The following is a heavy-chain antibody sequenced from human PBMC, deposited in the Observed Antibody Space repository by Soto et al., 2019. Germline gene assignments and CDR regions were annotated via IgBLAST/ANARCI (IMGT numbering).Heavy chain of an antibody. V-gene: IGHV3-15*01. CDR3: TKVFDYGDYADY. CDR2: IKSKTDGGTT. J-gene: IGHJ4*02. CDR1: GFTFSNAW. D-gene: IGHD4-17*01. Sequence: PGGSLRLSCAASGFTFSNAWMSWVRQAPGKGLEWVGRIKSKTDGGTTDYAAPVKGRFTISRDDSKNTLYLQMNSLKTEDTAVYYCTKVFDYGDYADYWGQGTLVTVSS.